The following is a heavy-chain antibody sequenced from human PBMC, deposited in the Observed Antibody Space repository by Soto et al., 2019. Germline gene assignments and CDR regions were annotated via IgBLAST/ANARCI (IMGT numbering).Heavy chain of an antibody. V-gene: IGHV3-23*01. D-gene: IGHD6-19*01. CDR1: GFTFSSFA. J-gene: IGHJ5*01. CDR2: IRGSGTST. CDR3: AKGRSSGWYHFDC. Sequence: GGSLRLSCGASGFTFSSFAMSWVRRAPGKGLEWVSSIRGSGTSTYYRDSVKGRFTISRDNSKNTLYLQMNSLSAEDTALYYCAKGRSSGWYHFDCWGQGTVVTVSS.